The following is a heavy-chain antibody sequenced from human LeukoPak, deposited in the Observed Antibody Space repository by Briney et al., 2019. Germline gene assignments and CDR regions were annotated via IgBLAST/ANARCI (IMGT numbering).Heavy chain of an antibody. J-gene: IGHJ5*02. D-gene: IGHD6-13*01. V-gene: IGHV1-69*01. CDR1: GGTFSSYA. CDR3: AREGIAEPDTNWFDP. CDR2: IIPIFGTA. Sequence: KVSCKASGGTFSSYAISWVRQAPGQGLEWMGGIIPIFGTANYAQKFQGRVTITADESTSTAYMELSSLRSEDTAVYFCAREGIAEPDTNWFDPWGQGTLVTVSS.